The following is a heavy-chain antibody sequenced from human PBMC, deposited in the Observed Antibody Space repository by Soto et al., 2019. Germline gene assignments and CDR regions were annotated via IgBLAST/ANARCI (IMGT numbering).Heavy chain of an antibody. D-gene: IGHD3-3*01. J-gene: IGHJ4*02. Sequence: XVCLRLSCAACGFGFSDYWMHWVGQAPGKGLVWVSRIKSDGSSISYADSVKGRFTISRDTGKNTLYLQMSSLRAEDTAVHYCARGFRHYFDPSGSYTLDLDRDSCGQRTLVTVSS. CDR3: ARGFRHYFDPSGSYTLDLDRDS. CDR1: GFGFSDYW. V-gene: IGHV3-74*01. CDR2: IKSDGSSI.